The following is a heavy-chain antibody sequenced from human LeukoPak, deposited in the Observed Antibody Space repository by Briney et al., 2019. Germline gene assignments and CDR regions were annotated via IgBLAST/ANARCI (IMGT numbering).Heavy chain of an antibody. V-gene: IGHV1-46*01. CDR3: ATNYYDSSGYYGDYYYYGMDV. Sequence: GASVKVSCKTSGYTFTSYHAHWVRQAPGQGLEWMGILNCGDGYTNYAQKFQGRVTITADESTSTAYMELSSLRSEDTAVYYCATNYYDSSGYYGDYYYYGMDVWGQGTTVTVSS. D-gene: IGHD3-22*01. CDR2: LNCGDGYT. CDR1: GYTFTSYH. J-gene: IGHJ6*02.